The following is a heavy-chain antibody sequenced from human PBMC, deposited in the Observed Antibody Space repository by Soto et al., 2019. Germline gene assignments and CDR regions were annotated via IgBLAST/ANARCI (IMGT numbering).Heavy chain of an antibody. CDR2: IIHMFATT. Sequence: QVQLVQSGAEVRKSGSSVKVSCKAAGGTFSDYALSWVRQAPGQGLEWMGGIIHMFATTNYAQKFQGRVTITADDSATTAHMELSSLKSEDTAVYYCARGRGIGFRGTWNIYWYYNMDVWGQGTTVTVSS. CDR1: GGTFSDYA. V-gene: IGHV1-69*01. J-gene: IGHJ6*02. D-gene: IGHD1-1*01. CDR3: ARGRGIGFRGTWNIYWYYNMDV.